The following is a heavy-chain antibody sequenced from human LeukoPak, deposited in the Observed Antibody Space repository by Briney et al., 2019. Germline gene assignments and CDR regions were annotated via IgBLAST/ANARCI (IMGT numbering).Heavy chain of an antibody. D-gene: IGHD3-3*01. Sequence: SETLSLTCTVSGGSISSGSYYWSWIRQPAGKGLEWIGRIYTSGSTNYNPSLKSRVTISVDTSKNQFSLKLSSVTAADTAVYYCARLLYTDFWSGYYSNWFDPWGQGTLVTVSS. CDR1: GGSISSGSYY. V-gene: IGHV4-61*02. CDR2: IYTSGST. CDR3: ARLLYTDFWSGYYSNWFDP. J-gene: IGHJ5*02.